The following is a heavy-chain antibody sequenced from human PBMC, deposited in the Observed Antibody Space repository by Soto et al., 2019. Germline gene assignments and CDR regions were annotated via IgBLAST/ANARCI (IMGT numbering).Heavy chain of an antibody. CDR1: GFTFSSYG. Sequence: QVQLVESGGGVVQRGGSLRLSCAASGFTFSSYGMHWVRQAPGKGLEWVAVIWYDGSNKYYADSVKGRYTISRDDSKNTVYLQMNSLGDEDTAVYYCTRDPLIAVAAYDAFDIWGQGTSVTVSS. D-gene: IGHD6-19*01. J-gene: IGHJ3*02. CDR2: IWYDGSNK. CDR3: TRDPLIAVAAYDAFDI. V-gene: IGHV3-33*01.